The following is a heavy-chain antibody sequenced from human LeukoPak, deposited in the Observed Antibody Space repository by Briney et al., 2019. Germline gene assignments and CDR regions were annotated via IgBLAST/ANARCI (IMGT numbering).Heavy chain of an antibody. V-gene: IGHV3-30*18. CDR1: GFTFSSYG. CDR2: ISYDGSNK. D-gene: IGHD1-26*01. Sequence: PGGSLRLSCAASGFTFSSYGMHWVRQAPGKGLEWVAVISYDGSNKYYADSVKGRFTISRDNSKNTLYLQMNSLRAEDTAVYCCAKDRGILSGSYEYPFVDYWGQGTLVTVSS. J-gene: IGHJ4*02. CDR3: AKDRGILSGSYEYPFVDY.